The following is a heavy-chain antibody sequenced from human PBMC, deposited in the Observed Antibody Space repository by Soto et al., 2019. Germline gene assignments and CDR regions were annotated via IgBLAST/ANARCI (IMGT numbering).Heavy chain of an antibody. J-gene: IGHJ6*02. V-gene: IGHV1-69*01. Sequence: QVQLVQSGPEVKKTGTSVKVSCKASGGTFSSRAISWVRQAPGQGLEWMGGIIPVFGRVNYAEKFQDRVTITADESTGTVYMELSRLRAEDTALYYCANSRGGTFLGYHGMDIWGQGTPVSVSS. D-gene: IGHD3-16*01. CDR1: GGTFSSRA. CDR3: ANSRGGTFLGYHGMDI. CDR2: IIPVFGRV.